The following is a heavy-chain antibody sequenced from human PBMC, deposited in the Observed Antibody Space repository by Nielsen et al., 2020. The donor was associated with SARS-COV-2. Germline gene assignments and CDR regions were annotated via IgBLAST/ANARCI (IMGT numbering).Heavy chain of an antibody. Sequence: ASVKVSCKASRYSFASYSMHWVRQAPGQRLEWMGWINAGNGNTRYSQKFQGRVTITRDTSASTAYMELSSLRSEDTAVYYCARNWLFLGSSGSTHYFDYWGQGTLVTVSS. D-gene: IGHD6-19*01. CDR3: ARNWLFLGSSGSTHYFDY. J-gene: IGHJ4*02. CDR2: INAGNGNT. CDR1: RYSFASYS. V-gene: IGHV1-3*01.